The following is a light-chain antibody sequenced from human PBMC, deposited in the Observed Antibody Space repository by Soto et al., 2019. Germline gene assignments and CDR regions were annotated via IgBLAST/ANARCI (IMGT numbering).Light chain of an antibody. CDR1: QDIRNF. J-gene: IGKJ3*01. CDR2: DVS. V-gene: IGKV1-33*01. Sequence: DIQMTQSPSSLSASVGDRITITCQASQDIRNFLNWYQQKPGLAPNLLIFDVSDLRTGVPSRFSGSGSGTNFTLTIAGLLPEDVATYFYQHYDDVPAMCTFGPGTKVDLK. CDR3: QHYDDVPAMCT.